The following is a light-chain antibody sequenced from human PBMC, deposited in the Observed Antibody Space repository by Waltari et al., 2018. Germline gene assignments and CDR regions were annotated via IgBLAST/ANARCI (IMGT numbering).Light chain of an antibody. Sequence: SYELTQTPSVSVSPGQTARITCSGHELPRKYAYWFQQKSGQAPRLVIYEDTKRPSGIPGRFSGSSSGTVATLTITGAQVDDEADYYCYSSDSTGRRVFGGGTTVVVL. V-gene: IGLV3-10*01. J-gene: IGLJ1*01. CDR3: YSSDSTGRRV. CDR2: EDT. CDR1: ELPRKY.